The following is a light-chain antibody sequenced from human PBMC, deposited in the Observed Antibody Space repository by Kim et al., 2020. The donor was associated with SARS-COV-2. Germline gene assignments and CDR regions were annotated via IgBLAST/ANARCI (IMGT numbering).Light chain of an antibody. CDR2: QDS. CDR3: QAWDSSTEV. CDR1: KLGDKY. Sequence: VSPGQTVSITCSGDKLGDKYVCWYQQKPGQSPVLVIYQDSKRPSGIPERFSGSNSGNTATLTISGTQAMDEADYYCQAWDSSTEVFGTGTKVTVL. V-gene: IGLV3-1*01. J-gene: IGLJ1*01.